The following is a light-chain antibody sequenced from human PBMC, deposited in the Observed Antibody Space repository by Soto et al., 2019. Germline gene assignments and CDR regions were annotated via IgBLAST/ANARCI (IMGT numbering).Light chain of an antibody. J-gene: IGKJ1*01. CDR2: KTS. CDR1: QSIRSW. Sequence: DIQMTQSPSTLSASVGDRVTITCRASQSIRSWLAWYQQEPGKAPKLLIYKTSNLESGVPSRFSGSGSGTEFTLTISSLQPDDFATYYCQQYHTFPWTFGQGTKVDIK. V-gene: IGKV1-5*03. CDR3: QQYHTFPWT.